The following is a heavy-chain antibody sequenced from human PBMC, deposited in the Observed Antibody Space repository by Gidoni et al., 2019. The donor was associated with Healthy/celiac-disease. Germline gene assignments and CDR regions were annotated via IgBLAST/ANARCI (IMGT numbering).Heavy chain of an antibody. CDR1: GFTFSSYA. Sequence: EVQLLESGGGLVQPGGSLRLSCAASGFTFSSYAMSWVRQAPGKGLEWVSAISGSGGSTYYADSVKGRFTISRDNSKNTLYLQMNSLRAEDTAVYYCGVAGTSRYYFDYWGQGTLVTVSS. J-gene: IGHJ4*02. CDR3: GVAGTSRYYFDY. V-gene: IGHV3-23*01. CDR2: ISGSGGST. D-gene: IGHD6-19*01.